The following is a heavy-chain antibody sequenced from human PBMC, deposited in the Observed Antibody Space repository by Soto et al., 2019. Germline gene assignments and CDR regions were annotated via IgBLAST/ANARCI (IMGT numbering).Heavy chain of an antibody. CDR2: ISGSGGST. CDR1: GFTFSSYA. D-gene: IGHD2-2*01. V-gene: IGHV3-23*01. J-gene: IGHJ6*02. CDR3: AAVPAVSYGMDV. Sequence: TGGSLRLSCAASGFTFSSYAMSWVRQAPGKGLEWVSAISGSGGSTYYADSVKGRFTISRDNSKNTLYLQMNSLRAEDTAVYYCAAVPAVSYGMDVWGQGTTVTVSS.